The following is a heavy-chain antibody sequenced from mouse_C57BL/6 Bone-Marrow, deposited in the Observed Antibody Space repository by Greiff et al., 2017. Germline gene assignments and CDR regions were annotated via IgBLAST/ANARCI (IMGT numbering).Heavy chain of an antibody. CDR1: GFTFSDYY. V-gene: IGHV5-12*01. D-gene: IGHD4-1*01. J-gene: IGHJ3*01. Sequence: DVMLVESGGGLVQPGGSLKLSCAASGFTFSDYYMYWVRQTPEKRLEWVAYISNGGGSTYYPDTVKGRLTISRDNAKNTLYQQMIRLKSEDTAMYYCARRLGRKGFAYWGQGTLVTVSA. CDR2: ISNGGGST. CDR3: ARRLGRKGFAY.